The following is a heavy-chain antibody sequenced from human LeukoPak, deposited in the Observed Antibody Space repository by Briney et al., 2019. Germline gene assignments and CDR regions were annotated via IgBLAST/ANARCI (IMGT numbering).Heavy chain of an antibody. J-gene: IGHJ3*02. CDR1: GGSFRGYY. Sequence: PSETLSLTCAVYGGSFRGYYWSWIRQPPGKGLEWIGEINHSGSTNYNPSLKSRVTISVDTSKNQFFLRLSSGTAADTAIYYCARNCSRTSCSGTFDIWGRGTMVTVSS. CDR3: ARNCSRTSCSGTFDI. CDR2: INHSGST. D-gene: IGHD2-2*01. V-gene: IGHV4-34*01.